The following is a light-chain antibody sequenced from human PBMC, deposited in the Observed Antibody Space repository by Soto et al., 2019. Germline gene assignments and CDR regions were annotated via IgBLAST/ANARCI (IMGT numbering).Light chain of an antibody. J-gene: IGKJ3*01. CDR3: QQFGRSPRFT. V-gene: IGKV3-20*01. CDR2: DAS. Sequence: SPGTLSLSPGDRATLSCRASQNIGDNYLAWYQQKPGQAPRLLIYDASRGATGIPERFSGSGSGTDFTLTINRLEPEDFAVYYCQQFGRSPRFTFGPGTKVDI. CDR1: QNIGDNY.